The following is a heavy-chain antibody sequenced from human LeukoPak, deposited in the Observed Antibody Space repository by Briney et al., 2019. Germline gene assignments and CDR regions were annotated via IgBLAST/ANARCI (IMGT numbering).Heavy chain of an antibody. Sequence: GGSLRHSCAASGFTFSSYSMNWVRQAPGKGLEWVSSISSSSSYIYYADSVKGRFTISRDNAKNSLYLQMNSLRAEDTAVYYCARGTGIVVVPAAPYNWFDPWGQGTLVTVSS. CDR1: GFTFSSYS. CDR2: ISSSSSYI. D-gene: IGHD2-2*01. CDR3: ARGTGIVVVPAAPYNWFDP. J-gene: IGHJ5*02. V-gene: IGHV3-21*01.